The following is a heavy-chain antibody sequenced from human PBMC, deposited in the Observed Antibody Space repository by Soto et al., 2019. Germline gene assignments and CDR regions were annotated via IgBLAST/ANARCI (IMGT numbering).Heavy chain of an antibody. D-gene: IGHD6-19*01. CDR2: IYYSGST. CDR1: GGSISSYY. CDR3: ARGGIAVVRANWFDP. Sequence: QVQLQESGPGLVKPSETLSLTCTVSGGSISSYYWSWIRQPPGKGLEWIGYIYYSGSTNYNPSLRSRLPISVDTSKNQFSLKLSSVTAADTAVYYCARGGIAVVRANWFDPWGQGTLVTVSS. J-gene: IGHJ5*02. V-gene: IGHV4-59*01.